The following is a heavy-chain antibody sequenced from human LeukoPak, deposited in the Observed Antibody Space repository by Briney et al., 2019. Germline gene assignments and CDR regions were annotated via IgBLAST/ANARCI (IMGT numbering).Heavy chain of an antibody. CDR2: IYYSGNT. Sequence: KPSETLSLTCTVSGGSITSGDYFWGWIRQPPGKGLEWIGNIYYSGNTYYNSSLKSRVTISVDTSKNQFSLKLSSVTAADTAVYYCASLLNGGVAHWFDPWGQGILVTVSS. D-gene: IGHD7-27*01. J-gene: IGHJ5*02. V-gene: IGHV4-39*01. CDR3: ASLLNGGVAHWFDP. CDR1: GGSITSGDYF.